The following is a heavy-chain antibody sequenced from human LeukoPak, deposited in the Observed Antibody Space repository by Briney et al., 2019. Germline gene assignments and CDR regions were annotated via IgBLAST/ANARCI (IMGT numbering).Heavy chain of an antibody. J-gene: IGHJ4*02. CDR3: ARARYGDHFDY. D-gene: IGHD4-17*01. V-gene: IGHV4-59*01. CDR1: GGSISSDR. Sequence: PSETLSLTCTVSGGSISSDRWSWIRQPPGKGLEFIGFIYDGGSTYYSPSLKSRVTISIDTSKNQFSLKLNSVTAADTAVYYCARARYGDHFDYWGQGTPVTVSS. CDR2: IYDGGST.